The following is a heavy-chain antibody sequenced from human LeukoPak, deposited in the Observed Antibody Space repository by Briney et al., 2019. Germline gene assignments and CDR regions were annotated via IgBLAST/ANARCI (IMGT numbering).Heavy chain of an antibody. CDR2: ISGSGGST. Sequence: PGGSLRLSCVVSGVTFSNYAMSWGRLAPGKGLEWISGISGSGGSTYYADSVKGRFTISRDNSKNTLYLQMNSLRAEDTAVYYCAKLGNFYYYDSSGYSDYWGQGTLVTVSS. V-gene: IGHV3-23*01. J-gene: IGHJ4*02. D-gene: IGHD3-22*01. CDR1: GVTFSNYA. CDR3: AKLGNFYYYDSSGYSDY.